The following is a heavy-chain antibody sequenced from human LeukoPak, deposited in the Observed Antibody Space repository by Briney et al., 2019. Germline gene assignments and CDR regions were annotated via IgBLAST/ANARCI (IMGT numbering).Heavy chain of an antibody. CDR2: ISGSGGST. CDR1: GFTFSRYA. J-gene: IGHJ4*02. Sequence: GGSLRLSCAASGFTFSRYAMSCVRHAPGKGLEWVSAISGSGGSTYYADSVKGRFTISRDNSRNTLYLQMNSLRAEDTAVYYCAKAYSRMTTVTTSVDYWGQGTLVTVSS. D-gene: IGHD4-17*01. V-gene: IGHV3-23*01. CDR3: AKAYSRMTTVTTSVDY.